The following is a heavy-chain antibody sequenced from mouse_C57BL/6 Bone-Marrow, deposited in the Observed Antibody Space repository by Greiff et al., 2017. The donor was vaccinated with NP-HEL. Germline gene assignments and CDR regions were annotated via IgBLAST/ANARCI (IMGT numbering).Heavy chain of an antibody. CDR3: TTYDGYYHYFDY. Sequence: EVQLQQSGAELVRPGASVKLSCTASGFNIKDDYMHWVKQRPEQGLEWIGWIVPENGDTEYASKFQGKATITADTSSNTAYLQLSSLTSEDTAVYYCTTYDGYYHYFDYWGQGTTLTVSS. CDR1: GFNIKDDY. D-gene: IGHD2-3*01. CDR2: IVPENGDT. V-gene: IGHV14-4*01. J-gene: IGHJ2*01.